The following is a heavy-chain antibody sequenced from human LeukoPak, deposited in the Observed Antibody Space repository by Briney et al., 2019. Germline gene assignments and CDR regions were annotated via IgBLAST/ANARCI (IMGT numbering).Heavy chain of an antibody. V-gene: IGHV4-59*08. J-gene: IGHJ1*01. CDR3: ATTFSGYVSSWPEYFQH. CDR1: GVSISNYY. D-gene: IGHD6-13*01. Sequence: PSETLSLTCTVSGVSISNYYWSWIRQPPGKGLEWIGYYYYSGNTIYNPSLKSRVTISADTSKNQFSLRLFSVTASDTAVYYCATTFSGYVSSWPEYFQHWGQGSLVTFSS. CDR2: YYYSGNT.